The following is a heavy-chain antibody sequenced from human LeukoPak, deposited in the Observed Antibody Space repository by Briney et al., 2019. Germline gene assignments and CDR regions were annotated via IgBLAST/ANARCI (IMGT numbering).Heavy chain of an antibody. D-gene: IGHD3-22*01. V-gene: IGHV1-18*01. CDR2: ISAYNGNT. CDR1: GYTFTSYG. CDR3: ATNTYYYDSSGYYHSNSFDY. Sequence: ASVKVSCKASGYTFTSYGISWVRQAPGQGLEWMGWISAYNGNTNYAQKLQGRVTMTTDTSTSTAYMELRSLRPEDTAVYYCATNTYYYDSSGYYHSNSFDYWGQGTLVTVSS. J-gene: IGHJ4*02.